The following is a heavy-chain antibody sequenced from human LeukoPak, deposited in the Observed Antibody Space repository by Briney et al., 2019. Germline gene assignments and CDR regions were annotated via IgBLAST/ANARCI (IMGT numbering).Heavy chain of an antibody. D-gene: IGHD3-10*01. CDR1: GYTFTGYD. CDR2: MNPNSGNT. J-gene: IGHJ5*02. V-gene: IGHV1-8*01. Sequence: ASVKVSCKASGYTFTGYDIDWVRQATGQGLEWMGWMNPNSGNTGYAQKFQGRVTTTRNTSISTAYMELSSLRSEDTAVYYCARGITMIRGIIRGWFDPRGQGTLVTVSS. CDR3: ARGITMIRGIIRGWFDP.